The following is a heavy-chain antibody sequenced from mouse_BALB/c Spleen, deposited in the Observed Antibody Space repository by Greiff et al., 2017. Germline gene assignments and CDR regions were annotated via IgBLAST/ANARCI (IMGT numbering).Heavy chain of an antibody. D-gene: IGHD4-1*01. V-gene: IGHV1S22*01. CDR3: TTGRGWFAY. Sequence: LQQPGSELVRPGASVKLCCKASGYTFTSYWMHWVKQRPGQGLEWIGNIYPGSGSTNYDEKFKSKATLTVDTSSSTAYMQLSSLTSEDSAVYYCTTGRGWFAYWGQGTLVTVSA. CDR1: GYTFTSYW. J-gene: IGHJ3*01. CDR2: IYPGSGST.